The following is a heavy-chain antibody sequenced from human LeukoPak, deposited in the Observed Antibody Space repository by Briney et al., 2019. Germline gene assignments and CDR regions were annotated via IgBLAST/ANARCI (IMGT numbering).Heavy chain of an antibody. CDR1: GFTFSSYA. Sequence: GGSLRLSCAASGFTFSSYAMSWVRQFPGKRLEWVAYVSGSGSTVYYADSVKGRFTISRDNGKSSLYLQMNSLRVEDTALYYCVRQFASWGQGTLVTVSS. V-gene: IGHV3-48*01. CDR2: VSGSGSTV. J-gene: IGHJ4*02. CDR3: VRQFAS.